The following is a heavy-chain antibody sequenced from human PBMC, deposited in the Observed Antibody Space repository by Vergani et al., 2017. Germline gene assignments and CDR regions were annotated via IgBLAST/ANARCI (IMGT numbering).Heavy chain of an antibody. CDR2: FYYSGST. D-gene: IGHD2-15*01. V-gene: IGHV4-39*07. J-gene: IGHJ4*02. CDR3: ARPYCSSGSCXFDY. Sequence: QLQLQESGPGLVKPSETLSLTCTVSGGSISSSSYYWGWLRQPPGKGLEWIGRFYYSGSTYYNPSLKRRVTISVDTSKNQVSLKLSSVTAADTAVYYCARPYCSSGSCXFDYWGQGTLVTVSS. CDR1: GGSISSSSYY.